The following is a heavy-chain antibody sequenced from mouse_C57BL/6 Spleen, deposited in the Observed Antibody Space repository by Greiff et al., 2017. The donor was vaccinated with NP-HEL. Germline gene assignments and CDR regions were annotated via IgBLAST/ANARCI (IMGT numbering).Heavy chain of an antibody. CDR3: ARVEKGYTSVAY. V-gene: IGHV1-64*01. CDR2: IHPNSGST. J-gene: IGHJ3*01. Sequence: QVQLQQPGAELVKPGASVKLSCKASGYTFTSYWMHWVKQRPGQGLEWIGMIHPNSGSTNYNEKFKSKATLTVDKSSSPAYMQLSSLTSEDSAVYFCARVEKGYTSVAYWGQGTLVTVSA. D-gene: IGHD3-1*01. CDR1: GYTFTSYW.